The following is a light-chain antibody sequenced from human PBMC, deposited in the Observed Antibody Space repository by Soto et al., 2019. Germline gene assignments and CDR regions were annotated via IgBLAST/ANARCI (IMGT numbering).Light chain of an antibody. CDR2: VAS. CDR1: QSISET. CDR3: QQYNNWPQT. J-gene: IGKJ1*01. V-gene: IGKV3D-15*01. Sequence: EIGMRQSPATQSVSPGGRATLSCRASQSISETLAWYQQTPGQAPRLLIYVASSRATGIPDRFSGSGSGTDFTLTISRLEPEDFAVYYCQQYNNWPQTFGKGTKVDIK.